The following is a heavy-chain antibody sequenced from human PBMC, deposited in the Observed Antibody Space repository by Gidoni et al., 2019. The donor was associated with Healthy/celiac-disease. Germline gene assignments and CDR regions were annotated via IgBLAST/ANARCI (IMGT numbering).Heavy chain of an antibody. J-gene: IGHJ4*02. D-gene: IGHD2-21*02. V-gene: IGHV3-7*01. CDR1: GFTFSSYW. CDR2: IKQDGSEK. Sequence: EVQLVESGGGLVQPGGSLRRSCAASGFTFSSYWMSWVRQAPGKGLEWVANIKQDGSEKYYVDSVKGRFTISRDNAKNSLYLQMNSLRAEDTAVYYCARDGAGGDAEAWGQGTLVTVSS. CDR3: ARDGAGGDAEA.